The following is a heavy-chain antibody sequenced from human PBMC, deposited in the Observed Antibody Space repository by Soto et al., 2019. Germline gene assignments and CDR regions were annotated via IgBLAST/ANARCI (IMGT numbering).Heavy chain of an antibody. Sequence: PSETLSLTCSVSDDSINSDKYYWGWIRQPPGKGLEWIGSIYYRGNAYYNPSLQTRVTISLDKSKSQFSLKLNSVTAADSAVYFCARGSRDSSGYYYVFHVDYWGQGTVVTVSS. J-gene: IGHJ4*02. CDR3: ARGSRDSSGYYYVFHVDY. D-gene: IGHD3-22*01. CDR2: IYYRGNA. V-gene: IGHV4-39*01. CDR1: DDSINSDKYY.